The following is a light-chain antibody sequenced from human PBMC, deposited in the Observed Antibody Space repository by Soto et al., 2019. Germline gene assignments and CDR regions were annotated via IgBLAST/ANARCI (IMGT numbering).Light chain of an antibody. Sequence: QSVLTQPPSASGSPGQSVTISCTGTSSDVGGYNYVSWYQHHPDKAPKLIIYEVYKRPSGVPDRFSGSKSGNTASLTVSGLQAEDEAEYYCSSYAASVSFVVFGGGTQLTVL. J-gene: IGLJ2*01. CDR3: SSYAASVSFVV. V-gene: IGLV2-8*01. CDR1: SSDVGGYNY. CDR2: EVY.